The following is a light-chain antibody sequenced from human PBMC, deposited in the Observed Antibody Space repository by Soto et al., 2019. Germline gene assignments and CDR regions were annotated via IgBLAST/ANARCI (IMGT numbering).Light chain of an antibody. Sequence: QSVLTQPPSASGSLGQSVTISCTGTSSDVGAYNYVSWYQQHPGKAPKLMIYEVTRRPSGVPDRFSGSKSGNTASLNVSGLQAEDEADYYCCSYAGNTDYVFGTGTKLTVL. CDR2: EVT. J-gene: IGLJ1*01. CDR3: CSYAGNTDYV. V-gene: IGLV2-8*01. CDR1: SSDVGAYNY.